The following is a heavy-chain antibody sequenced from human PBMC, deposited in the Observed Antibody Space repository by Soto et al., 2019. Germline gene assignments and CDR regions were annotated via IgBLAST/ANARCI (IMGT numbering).Heavy chain of an antibody. CDR1: GGTFSSYA. CDR2: IIPIFGTA. Sequence: SVKVSCKASGGTFSSYAISWVRQAPGQGLEWVGGIIPIFGTANYAQKFQGRVTITADESTSTAYMELSSLRSEDTAVYYCASGFDVSSGYNYGYFDHWGPGTLVTVT. J-gene: IGHJ4*02. D-gene: IGHD3-22*01. V-gene: IGHV1-69*13. CDR3: ASGFDVSSGYNYGYFDH.